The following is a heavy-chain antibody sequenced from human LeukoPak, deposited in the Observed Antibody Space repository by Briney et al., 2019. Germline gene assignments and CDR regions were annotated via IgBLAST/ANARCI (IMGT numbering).Heavy chain of an antibody. CDR3: ATSEVISYAFDI. D-gene: IGHD2-21*01. J-gene: IGHJ3*02. Sequence: GGSLRLSCAASGFTFSSYAMSWVRQAPGKGLEWVSAISGSGGSTYYADSVKGRFTISRDNSKNTLYLQMNSLRAEDTAVYYCATSEVISYAFDIWGQGTMVTVSS. V-gene: IGHV3-23*01. CDR1: GFTFSSYA. CDR2: ISGSGGST.